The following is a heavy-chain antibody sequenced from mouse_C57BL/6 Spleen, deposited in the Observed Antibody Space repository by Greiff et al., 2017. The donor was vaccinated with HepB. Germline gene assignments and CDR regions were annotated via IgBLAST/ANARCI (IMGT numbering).Heavy chain of an antibody. J-gene: IGHJ2*01. CDR3: ARERLGLDD. CDR2: IHPNSGST. CDR1: GYTFTSYW. V-gene: IGHV1-64*01. Sequence: QVQLQQPGAELVKPGASVKLSCKASGYTFTSYWMHWVKQRPGQGLEWIGMIHPNSGSTNYNEKFKSKATLTVDKSSSTAYRQLSSLTAEDSAVYYCARERLGLDDWGQGTTRTVSS. D-gene: IGHD4-1*01.